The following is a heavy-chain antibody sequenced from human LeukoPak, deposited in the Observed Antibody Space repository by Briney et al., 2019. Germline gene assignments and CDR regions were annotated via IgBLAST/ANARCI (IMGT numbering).Heavy chain of an antibody. CDR3: ARGRVADIAFDM. CDR2: MNPNSGKT. CDR1: GYTFTSYD. J-gene: IGHJ3*02. Sequence: ASVKASCKASGYTFTSYDINWVRQATGQGLEWMGWMNPNSGKTAYAEKFQGRVTFTRNTSIRTAYMEMSGLRSEDTAVYYCARGRVADIAFDMWGQGTMVTVSS. V-gene: IGHV1-8*01. D-gene: IGHD2-15*01.